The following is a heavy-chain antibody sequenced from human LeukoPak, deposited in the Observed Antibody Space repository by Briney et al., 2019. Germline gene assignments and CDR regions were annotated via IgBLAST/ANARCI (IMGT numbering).Heavy chain of an antibody. CDR3: ARLGSEFLSLDP. CDR1: GFTFSSYE. Sequence: TGGSLRLSCAASGFTFSSYEMNWVRQAPGKGLEWVSYISSSGSTIYYADSVKGRFTISRDNAKNSLYLQMNSLRAEDTAVYYCARLGSEFLSLDPWGQGTLVTVSS. J-gene: IGHJ5*02. D-gene: IGHD3-16*01. V-gene: IGHV3-48*03. CDR2: ISSSGSTI.